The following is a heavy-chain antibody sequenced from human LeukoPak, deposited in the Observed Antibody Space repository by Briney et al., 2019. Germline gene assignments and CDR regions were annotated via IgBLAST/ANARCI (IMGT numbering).Heavy chain of an antibody. J-gene: IGHJ4*02. V-gene: IGHV4-59*02. Sequence: SETLSLTCTVSGGSVSRNYWTWIRPAPGTGLEWVGYIFYSGSTNYNPSLKSRVTISVDTSNNHVSLKLDSVTAADTAMYYCARGMSPLPSLYDSSGYAPDSWGQGTLVTVSS. CDR2: IFYSGST. CDR3: ARGMSPLPSLYDSSGYAPDS. CDR1: GGSVSRNY. D-gene: IGHD3-22*01.